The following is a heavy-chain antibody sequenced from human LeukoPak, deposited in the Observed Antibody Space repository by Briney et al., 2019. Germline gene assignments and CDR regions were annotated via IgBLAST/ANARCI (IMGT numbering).Heavy chain of an antibody. CDR1: GYTFTGYY. Sequence: ASVKVSCKASGYTFTGYYMHWVRQAPGQGLEWMGWINPNSGGTNYAQKFQGRVTMTRDTSISTAYMELSRLRSDDTALYYCARVFSGSYYDWFDPWGQGTLVTVSS. J-gene: IGHJ5*02. V-gene: IGHV1-2*02. CDR3: ARVFSGSYYDWFDP. D-gene: IGHD1-26*01. CDR2: INPNSGGT.